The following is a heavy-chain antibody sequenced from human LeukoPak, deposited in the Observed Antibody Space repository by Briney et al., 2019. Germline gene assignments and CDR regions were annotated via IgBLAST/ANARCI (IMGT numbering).Heavy chain of an antibody. J-gene: IGHJ3*02. D-gene: IGHD1-26*01. V-gene: IGHV4-4*07. CDR2: VYTGGSA. CDR3: ARENWEVLRNAFDI. Sequence: LSETLSLTCTDPGGSMCSYYWSWIRQTAGKGLEWIWRVYTGGSATYNPSLKSRVTISVDETTQRLSLILNCVTGAATAGDYSARENWEVLRNAFDIWGKGKRDTVSS. CDR1: GGSMCSYY.